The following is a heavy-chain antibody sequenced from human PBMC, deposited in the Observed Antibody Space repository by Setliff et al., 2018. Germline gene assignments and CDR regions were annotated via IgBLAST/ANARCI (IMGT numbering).Heavy chain of an antibody. J-gene: IGHJ4*02. CDR3: AKAPYCSGGSCSSAYIFDH. V-gene: IGHV3-9*01. Sequence: GGSLRLSCAASGFTFHGSAMHWVRKAPGKGLEWVSGISWKSDSMGYADSVKGRFTMTRDNAKNSLYLQMNSLRPEDTALYYCAKAPYCSGGSCSSAYIFDHWGQGTLVTVSS. CDR1: GFTFHGSA. CDR2: ISWKSDSM. D-gene: IGHD2-15*01.